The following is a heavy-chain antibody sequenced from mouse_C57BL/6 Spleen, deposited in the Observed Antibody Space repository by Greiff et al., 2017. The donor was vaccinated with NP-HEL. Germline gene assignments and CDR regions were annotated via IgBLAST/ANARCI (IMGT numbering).Heavy chain of an antibody. CDR3: ASAGLSTGGFAY. J-gene: IGHJ3*01. CDR1: GFSLTSYG. V-gene: IGHV2-6*01. D-gene: IGHD4-1*02. Sequence: VKLVESGPGLVAPSQSLSITCTVSGFSLTSYGVDWVRQSPGKGLEWLGVIWGVGSTNYNSALKSRLSISKDNSKSQVFLKMNSLQTDDTAMYYCASAGLSTGGFAYWGQGTLVTVSA. CDR2: IWGVGST.